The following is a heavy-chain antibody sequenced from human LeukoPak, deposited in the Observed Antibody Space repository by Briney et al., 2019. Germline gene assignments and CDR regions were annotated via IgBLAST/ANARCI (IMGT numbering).Heavy chain of an antibody. CDR3: ARRGTYDIDAVDI. Sequence: KPSETLSLTCTVSGGSISSGRYYWRWIRQPPGKGLEWIGYIYYSGTTYHNPSLKSRLTISVHRSKNQFSLKLSSVPAGDTPVYYCARRGTYDIDAVDIWGQGTMGTVSS. D-gene: IGHD3-9*01. J-gene: IGHJ3*02. V-gene: IGHV4-30-4*01. CDR2: IYYSGTT. CDR1: GGSISSGRYY.